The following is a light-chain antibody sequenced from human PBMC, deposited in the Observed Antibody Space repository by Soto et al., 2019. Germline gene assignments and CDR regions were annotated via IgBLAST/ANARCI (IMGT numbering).Light chain of an antibody. CDR2: ENS. CDR3: QSYDNYNVL. CDR1: SGSIASNP. V-gene: IGLV6-57*02. Sequence: NFMLTQPHSVSESPGKTVTISCTGSSGSIASNPVQWHQQRPGSAPTIVIYENSRRPSGVPDRFSGSIDSSSNSASLTISGLETEDEADYYCQSYDNYNVLFGGGTQLTVL. J-gene: IGLJ2*01.